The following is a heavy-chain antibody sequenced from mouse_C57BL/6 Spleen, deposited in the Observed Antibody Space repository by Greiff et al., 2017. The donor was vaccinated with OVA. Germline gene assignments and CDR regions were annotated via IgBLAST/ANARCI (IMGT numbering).Heavy chain of an antibody. CDR2: IRNKANNHAT. CDR1: GFTFSDAW. D-gene: IGHD2-5*01. V-gene: IGHV6-6*01. CDR3: SRYYSNYGNAMDY. Sequence: EVKLQESGGGLVQPGGSMKLSCAASGFTFSDAWMDWVRQSPEKGLEWVAEIRNKANNHATYYASSVKGRFTISRDDSKSSVYLQMNSLRAEDTCNYDCSRYYSNYGNAMDYWGQGTSVTVSS. J-gene: IGHJ4*01.